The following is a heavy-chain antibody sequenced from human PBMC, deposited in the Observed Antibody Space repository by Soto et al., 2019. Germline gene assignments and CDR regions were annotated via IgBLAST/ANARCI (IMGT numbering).Heavy chain of an antibody. CDR2: IKQDGNEQ. CDR3: ALGHWLGN. V-gene: IGHV3-7*01. CDR1: GFTFSDYL. Sequence: DVQLVESGGALVQPGESLRLSCAGAGFTFSDYLMTWVRQAPGKGLEWVATIKQDGNEQYYVDAVKGRLTKARDNAKNSLYLQTNGLTAEDTAVYYCALGHWLGNGGHGTLVTVSS. D-gene: IGHD6-19*01. J-gene: IGHJ4*01.